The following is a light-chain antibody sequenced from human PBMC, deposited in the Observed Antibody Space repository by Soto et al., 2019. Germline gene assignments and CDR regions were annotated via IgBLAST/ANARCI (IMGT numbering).Light chain of an antibody. J-gene: IGKJ4*01. Sequence: EIVLTQSPDTLSLSPGERVALSCRASQSVRSNFVAWYQQKPGQAPRLLIYAAFRRATGIPDRFSCSGSGTDFTLTISRLEPEDFGVYYCPQYEASPQVTFGGGTRVEIK. CDR2: AAF. V-gene: IGKV3-20*01. CDR3: PQYEASPQVT. CDR1: QSVRSNF.